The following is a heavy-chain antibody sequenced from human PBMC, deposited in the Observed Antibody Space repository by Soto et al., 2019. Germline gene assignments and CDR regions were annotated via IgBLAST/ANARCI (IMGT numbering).Heavy chain of an antibody. D-gene: IGHD3-10*01. CDR3: ARGITMVRGVIHTPYFDY. V-gene: IGHV4-31*03. J-gene: IGHJ4*02. CDR2: IYNSGST. Sequence: QVQLQESGPGLVKPSQTLSLTCTVSGGSINSGGYYWSWIRQHPGKGLEWIGYIYNSGSTYYNPSLKSRVTLSVDTSKNQCSLKLSSVTAADTAVYCCARGITMVRGVIHTPYFDYWGQGTLVTVSS. CDR1: GGSINSGGYY.